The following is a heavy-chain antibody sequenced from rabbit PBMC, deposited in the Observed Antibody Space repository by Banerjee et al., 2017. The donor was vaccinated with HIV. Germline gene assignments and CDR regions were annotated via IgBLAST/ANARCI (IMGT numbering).Heavy chain of an antibody. D-gene: IGHD1-1*01. CDR1: GFSFSSSNY. CDR2: IHAGSSGST. Sequence: QSLEESGGDLVKPGASLTLTCTASGFSFSSSNYMCWVRQAPGKGLEWIACIHAGSSGSTYYASWAKGRFTISKTSSTTVTLQMTSLTAADTATYFCARGSHYIRLDLWGPGTLVTDS. CDR3: ARGSHYIRLDL. J-gene: IGHJ6*01. V-gene: IGHV1S40*01.